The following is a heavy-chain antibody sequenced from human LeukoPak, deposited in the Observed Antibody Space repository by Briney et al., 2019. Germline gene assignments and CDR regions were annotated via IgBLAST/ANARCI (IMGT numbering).Heavy chain of an antibody. V-gene: IGHV7-4-1*02. CDR2: INTNTGNP. J-gene: IGHJ6*02. CDR3: ARDLKAVAGDYYYYYGMDV. CDR1: GYTSTTYA. D-gene: IGHD6-19*01. Sequence: VASVKVSCKASGYTSTTYAMNWLRQAPGQGLEWMGWINTNTGNPTYAQGFTGRFVFSLDTSVSTAYLQISSLKAEDTAVYYCARDLKAVAGDYYYYYGMDVWGQGTTVTVSS.